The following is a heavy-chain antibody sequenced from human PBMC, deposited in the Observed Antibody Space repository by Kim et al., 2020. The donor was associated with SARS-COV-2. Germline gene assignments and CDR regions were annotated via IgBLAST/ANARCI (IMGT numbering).Heavy chain of an antibody. J-gene: IGHJ6*02. CDR3: ARDRPLYGMDV. D-gene: IGHD6-6*01. V-gene: IGHV4-31*02. Sequence: YYNPSLKCRVTISVDTSKNQFSLKLSSVTAADTAVYYWARDRPLYGMDVWGQGTTVTVSS.